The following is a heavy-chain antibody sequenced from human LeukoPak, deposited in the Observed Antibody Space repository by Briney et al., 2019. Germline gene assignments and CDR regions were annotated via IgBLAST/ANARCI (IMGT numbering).Heavy chain of an antibody. Sequence: KSSETLSLTCTVSGGSISSYYWSWIRQPPGKGLEWIGYIYYSGSSNYNPSLKSRVTISVDTSKNQFSLKLSSVTAADTAVYYCASSEYSSSSPDYWGQGTLVTVSS. D-gene: IGHD6-6*01. CDR1: GGSISSYY. J-gene: IGHJ4*02. CDR3: ASSEYSSSSPDY. V-gene: IGHV4-59*01. CDR2: IYYSGSS.